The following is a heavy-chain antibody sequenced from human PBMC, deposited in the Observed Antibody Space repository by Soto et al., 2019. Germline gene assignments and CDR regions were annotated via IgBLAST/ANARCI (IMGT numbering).Heavy chain of an antibody. J-gene: IGHJ4*02. CDR3: ARVYGSGSYFFDS. V-gene: IGHV4-39*01. D-gene: IGHD3-10*01. Sequence: QLQLQESGPGLVKPSETLSLTCNVSGGSISNAAYYWGWIRQPPGTGLECIGIIYYSGNTYYSPSLNSRVTMSVDTSKNQFSLELSSVSAADTSMYYCARVYGSGSYFFDSWGQGTLVTVSS. CDR1: GGSISNAAYY. CDR2: IYYSGNT.